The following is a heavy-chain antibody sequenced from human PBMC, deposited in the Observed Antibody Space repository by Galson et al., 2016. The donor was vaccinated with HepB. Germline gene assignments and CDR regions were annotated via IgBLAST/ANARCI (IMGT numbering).Heavy chain of an antibody. CDR2: ISYDGGEK. Sequence: SLRLSCAASGFAFSRYTMHWVRQAPGKGLEWVAVISYDGGEKSYADSVKGRFTISRDNSKNTLYLQMNSLTAEETAVYYCASQRRLDFWSGYLDYWGQGTLLTVSS. J-gene: IGHJ4*02. CDR1: GFAFSRYT. V-gene: IGHV3-30-3*01. CDR3: ASQRRLDFWSGYLDY. D-gene: IGHD3-3*01.